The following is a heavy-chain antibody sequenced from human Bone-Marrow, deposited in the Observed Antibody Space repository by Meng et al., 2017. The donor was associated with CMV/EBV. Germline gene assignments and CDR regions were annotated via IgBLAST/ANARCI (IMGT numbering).Heavy chain of an antibody. CDR1: GYTFTRND. V-gene: IGHV1-8*03. CDR2: MNPNSGNT. J-gene: IGHJ4*02. Sequence: ASVKVSCKTSGYTFTRNDINWVRQATGQGLEWMGWMNPNSGNTGYAQKFQGRVTITRDTSISTAYMELSSLRSEDTAVYYCAREAILGGFDYWGQGTLVTGSS. D-gene: IGHD1-26*01. CDR3: AREAILGGFDY.